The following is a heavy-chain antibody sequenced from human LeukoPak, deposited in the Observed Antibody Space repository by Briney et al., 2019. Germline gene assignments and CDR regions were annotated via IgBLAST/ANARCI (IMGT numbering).Heavy chain of an antibody. J-gene: IGHJ5*02. CDR3: ASSKITMVRGVISWFDP. CDR2: IYYSGST. V-gene: IGHV4-59*08. Sequence: ETLSLTCTVSGGSISSYYWSWIRQPPGKGLEWIGYIYYSGSTNYNPSLKSRVTISVDTSKNQFSLKLSSVTAADTAVYYCASSKITMVRGVISWFDPWGQGTLVTVSS. D-gene: IGHD3-10*01. CDR1: GGSISSYY.